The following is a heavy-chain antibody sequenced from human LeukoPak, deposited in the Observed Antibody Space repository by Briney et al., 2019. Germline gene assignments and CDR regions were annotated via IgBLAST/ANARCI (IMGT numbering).Heavy chain of an antibody. CDR1: GYTFTGYY. J-gene: IGHJ3*02. Sequence: ASVKVSCKASGYTFTGYYMHWVRQAPGQGLEWMGWINPNSGGTNYAQKFQGRVTVTRDTSISTAYMELSRLRSDDTAVYYCARTRSRRDAFDIWGQGTMVTVSS. V-gene: IGHV1-2*02. CDR2: INPNSGGT. D-gene: IGHD1-26*01. CDR3: ARTRSRRDAFDI.